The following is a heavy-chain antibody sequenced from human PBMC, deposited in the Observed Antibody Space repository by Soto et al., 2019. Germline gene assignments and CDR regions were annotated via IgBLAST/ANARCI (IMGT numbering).Heavy chain of an antibody. V-gene: IGHV3-23*01. CDR1: GFTFSSYS. Sequence: EVQLLESGGGLVQPGGSLRLSCAASGFTFSSYSMRWVRQAPGKGLEWVSASSGSGDSTYYSDSVKGRFTISRDNSKNTLYLQMKSLRAEETAVYYCARRGSGSYYDYWGQGTLVTVSS. J-gene: IGHJ4*02. CDR3: ARRGSGSYYDY. CDR2: SSGSGDST. D-gene: IGHD1-26*01.